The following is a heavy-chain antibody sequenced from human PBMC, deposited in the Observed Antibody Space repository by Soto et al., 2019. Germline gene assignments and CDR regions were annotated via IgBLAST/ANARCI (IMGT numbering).Heavy chain of an antibody. CDR1: GFTFSGSA. CDR3: TRTTVTTSDFDY. J-gene: IGHJ4*02. CDR2: IRSKANSYAT. Sequence: GGSLRLSCAASGFTFSGSAMHWVRQASGKGLEWVGRIRSKANSYATAYAASVKGRFTISRDDSKNTAYLQMNSLKTEDTAVYYCTRTTVTTSDFDYRGQGTLVTVSS. D-gene: IGHD4-17*01. V-gene: IGHV3-73*01.